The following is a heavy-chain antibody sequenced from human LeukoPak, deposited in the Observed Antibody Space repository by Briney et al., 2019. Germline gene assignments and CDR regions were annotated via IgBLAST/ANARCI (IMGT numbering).Heavy chain of an antibody. J-gene: IGHJ4*02. CDR2: ISSSSSYI. V-gene: IGHV3-21*04. D-gene: IGHD5-12*01. CDR1: GFTFSSYS. Sequence: PGGSLRLSCAASGFTFSSYSMNWVRQAPGKGLEWVSSISSSSSYIYYADSVKGRFTISRDNAKNSLYLQMNSLRAEDTALYYCAKDIRDSGYELSSIDYWGQGTLVTVSS. CDR3: AKDIRDSGYELSSIDY.